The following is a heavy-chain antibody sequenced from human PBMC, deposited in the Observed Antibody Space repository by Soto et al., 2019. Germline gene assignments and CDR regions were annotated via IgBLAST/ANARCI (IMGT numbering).Heavy chain of an antibody. J-gene: IGHJ5*02. V-gene: IGHV4-31*03. CDR3: ARTSYDSSGTAADP. Sequence: QVQLQESGPGLVKPSQTLSLTCTVSGGSISSGNYYWSWIRQHPGKGLEWIGYIYYSGSTYYNPSLKSRVTISVDTSKTQFSLKLSSVTAAATAVYYCARTSYDSSGTAADPWGQGTLVTVSS. CDR2: IYYSGST. D-gene: IGHD3-22*01. CDR1: GGSISSGNYY.